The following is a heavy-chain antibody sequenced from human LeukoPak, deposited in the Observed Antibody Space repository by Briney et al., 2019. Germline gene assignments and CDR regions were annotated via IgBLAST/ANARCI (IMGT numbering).Heavy chain of an antibody. CDR2: IKQDGSEK. V-gene: IGHV3-7*01. J-gene: IGHJ4*02. CDR3: ARVEWELGGNFDY. D-gene: IGHD1-26*01. CDR1: GFTFRDYY. Sequence: GGSLRLSCAASGFTFRDYYMSWLRQAPGKGLEWVANIKQDGSEKYYVDSLKGRFTISRDNAKNSLYLQMNSLRAEDTAVYYCARVEWELGGNFDYWGQGTLVTVSS.